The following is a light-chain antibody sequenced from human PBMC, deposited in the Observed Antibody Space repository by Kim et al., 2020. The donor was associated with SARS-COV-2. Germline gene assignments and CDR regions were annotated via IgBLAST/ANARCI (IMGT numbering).Light chain of an antibody. V-gene: IGKV1-39*01. Sequence: DVQMTQSPSHLSASVGDRVTITCRASQTIGKSVDWYQQKPGKAPNIVIYDATSLETGVPSRFSGSASGADFTLIISSLHPDDFGTYYCQQSYTTPRTFGQGTQLEIK. CDR2: DAT. J-gene: IGKJ5*01. CDR1: QTIGKS. CDR3: QQSYTTPRT.